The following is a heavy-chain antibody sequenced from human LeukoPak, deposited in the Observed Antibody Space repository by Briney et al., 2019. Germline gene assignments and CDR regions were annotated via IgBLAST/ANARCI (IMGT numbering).Heavy chain of an antibody. V-gene: IGHV3-23*01. CDR2: IRPSGDNT. D-gene: IGHD6-19*01. J-gene: IGHJ5*02. CDR3: ARVAGWHWFDP. CDR1: GFTFSSYD. Sequence: GALRLSCAATGFTFSSYDMTWVRQAPGRGLEWVSSIRPSGDNTYYGDSVKGRFTISRDNSKNTVYLQTNNMRVDDTAVYYCARVAGWHWFDPWGQGTLVTVSS.